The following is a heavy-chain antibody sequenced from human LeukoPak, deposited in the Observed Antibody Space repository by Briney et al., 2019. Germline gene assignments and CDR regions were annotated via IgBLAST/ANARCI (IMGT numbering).Heavy chain of an antibody. CDR2: IYYSGRT. CDR1: GGSISSSSYY. Sequence: PSETLSLTCTVSGGSISSSSYYWGWIRQPPGKGLEWIASIYYSGRTYYNPSLESRVTISVDMSKNQFSLKLSSVTAADTAVYYCARLCYSSTNCYRDAFDIWGQGTMVTVSS. D-gene: IGHD2-2*02. J-gene: IGHJ3*02. CDR3: ARLCYSSTNCYRDAFDI. V-gene: IGHV4-39*01.